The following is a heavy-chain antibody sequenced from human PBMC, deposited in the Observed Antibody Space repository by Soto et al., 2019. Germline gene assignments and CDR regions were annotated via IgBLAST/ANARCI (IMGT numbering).Heavy chain of an antibody. D-gene: IGHD3-3*01. V-gene: IGHV3-30*04. CDR2: ISADGIKT. CDR1: GFRFVSSS. Sequence: QVQLVESGGRVVQAGTSLRVSCAASGFRFVSSSMHWGRQATGGGPEWVASISADGIKTYYSESSKGRFTISRDNSKNRVYLEMDRLLLAETAIYFCARDPGVDFWSGVFGPWGQGTVVTVSS. CDR3: ARDPGVDFWSGVFGP. J-gene: IGHJ5*02.